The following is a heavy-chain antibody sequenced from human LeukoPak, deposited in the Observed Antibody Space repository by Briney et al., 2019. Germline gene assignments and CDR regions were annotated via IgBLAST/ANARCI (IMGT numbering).Heavy chain of an antibody. J-gene: IGHJ3*02. D-gene: IGHD6-19*01. CDR1: GGSFSGYY. V-gene: IGHV4-34*01. Sequence: PSETLSLTCAVYGGSFSGYYWSWIRQPPGKGLEWIGEINHSGSTNYNPSLKSRVTISVDTSKNQFSLKLSSVTAADTAVYYCATRRYSSVWWRDAFDIWGQGTMVTVSS. CDR2: INHSGST. CDR3: ATRRYSSVWWRDAFDI.